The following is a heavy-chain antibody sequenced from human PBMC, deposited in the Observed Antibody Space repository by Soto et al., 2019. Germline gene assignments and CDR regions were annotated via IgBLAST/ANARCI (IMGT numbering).Heavy chain of an antibody. J-gene: IGHJ6*02. V-gene: IGHV3-21*01. CDR2: ISSSSSYI. CDR3: ARFRYCSSTSCPINIYYYYGMDV. Sequence: LRLSCAASGFTFSSYSMNWVRQAPGKGLEWVSSISSSSSYIYYADSVKGRFTISRDNAKNSLYLQMNSLRAEDTAVYYCARFRYCSSTSCPINIYYYYGMDVWGQGTTVTVSS. D-gene: IGHD2-2*01. CDR1: GFTFSSYS.